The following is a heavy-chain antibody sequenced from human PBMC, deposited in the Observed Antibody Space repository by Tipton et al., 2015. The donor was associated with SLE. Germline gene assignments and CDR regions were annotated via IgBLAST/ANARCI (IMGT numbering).Heavy chain of an antibody. J-gene: IGHJ3*02. V-gene: IGHV4-34*01. D-gene: IGHD3-10*01. CDR3: ARPGRGHDAFDI. CDR1: GITVSDNY. CDR2: INHSGST. Sequence: LRLSCAGSGITVSDNYMIWVRQAPGKGLEWVGEINHSGSTNYNPSLKSRVTISVDTSKNQFSLKLSSVTAADTAVYYCARPGRGHDAFDIWGRGTMVTVSS.